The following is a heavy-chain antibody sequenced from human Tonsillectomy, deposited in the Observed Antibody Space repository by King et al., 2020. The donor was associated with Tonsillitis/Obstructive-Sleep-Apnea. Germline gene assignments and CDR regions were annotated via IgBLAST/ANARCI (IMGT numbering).Heavy chain of an antibody. V-gene: IGHV4-59*11. Sequence: VQLQESGPGLVKPSETLSLTCTVSGGSISGHYWSWSRQPPGKGLEWIAYIYYSGSTNYNPSLKSRVSISADTAKNQFSLKLSSVTAADTAVYYCARTQGSGSADYWGQGTLVIVSS. D-gene: IGHD3-3*01. CDR3: ARTQGSGSADY. CDR2: IYYSGST. CDR1: GGSISGHY. J-gene: IGHJ4*02.